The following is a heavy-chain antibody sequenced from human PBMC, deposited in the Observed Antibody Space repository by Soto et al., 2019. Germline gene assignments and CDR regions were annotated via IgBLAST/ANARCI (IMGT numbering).Heavy chain of an antibody. J-gene: IGHJ6*02. V-gene: IGHV3-30*18. CDR1: GFTFSSYG. Sequence: GGSLRLSCAASGFTFSSYGMHWVRQAPGKGLEWVAVISYDGSNKYYADSVKGRFTISRENSKNTLYLQMNSLRAEETAVYYYAKDQRYCSGGSCPIRAPLAYYGMDVWGQGTTVTVSS. D-gene: IGHD2-15*01. CDR2: ISYDGSNK. CDR3: AKDQRYCSGGSCPIRAPLAYYGMDV.